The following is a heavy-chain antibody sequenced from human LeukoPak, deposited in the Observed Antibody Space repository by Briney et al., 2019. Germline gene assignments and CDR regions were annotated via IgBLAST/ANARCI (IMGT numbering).Heavy chain of an antibody. CDR3: ARSRIVVDPLDY. CDR2: INPNSGGT. CDR1: GYTFTGYY. Sequence: ASVKVSCKASGYTFTGYYMHWVRQAPGQGLEWMGWINPNSGGTNYAQKLQGRVTMTRDTSTSTAYMELRSLRSDDTAVYYCARSRIVVDPLDYWGQGTLVTVSS. D-gene: IGHD3-22*01. J-gene: IGHJ4*02. V-gene: IGHV1-2*02.